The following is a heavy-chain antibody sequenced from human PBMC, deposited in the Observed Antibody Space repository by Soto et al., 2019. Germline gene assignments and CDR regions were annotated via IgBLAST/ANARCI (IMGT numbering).Heavy chain of an antibody. Sequence: SATLSLTCTVSGRSINGPYWSWIRQPPGKGLEWIGYMYHTGSTVYNPYYKSRITISVDTSKNKFSLYLNSVTAADTVVYYCARDLWGYCGTDCYPLDVWGQGTTVTVS. J-gene: IGHJ6*02. CDR3: ARDLWGYCGTDCYPLDV. D-gene: IGHD2-21*02. V-gene: IGHV4-59*11. CDR2: MYHTGST. CDR1: GRSINGPY.